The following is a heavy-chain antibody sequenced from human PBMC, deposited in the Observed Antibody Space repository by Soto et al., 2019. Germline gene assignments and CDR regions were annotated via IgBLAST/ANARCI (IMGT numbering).Heavy chain of an antibody. Sequence: EVQLLESGGGLVQPGGSLRLSCAASGFTFSSYAMSWVRQAPGKGLEWVSAINNSGGGTYYADSVKGRFTISRDNSKNTLYLQMNSLRAEDTAVYYCANELSMHVDCWGQGALVTVSS. J-gene: IGHJ4*02. D-gene: IGHD2-8*01. CDR1: GFTFSSYA. CDR3: ANELSMHVDC. V-gene: IGHV3-23*01. CDR2: INNSGGGT.